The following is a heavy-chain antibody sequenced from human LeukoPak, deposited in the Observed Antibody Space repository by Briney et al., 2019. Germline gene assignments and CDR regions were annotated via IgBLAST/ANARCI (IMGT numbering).Heavy chain of an antibody. D-gene: IGHD6-13*01. CDR1: GGSISSYY. Sequence: KPSETLSLTCTVSGGSISSYYWSWIRQPPGKGLEWIGYIYYSGSTNYNPSLKSRVTISVDTSKNQFSLKLSSVTAADTAVYYCARIAAADRAFDYWGQGTLVTVSS. J-gene: IGHJ4*02. CDR3: ARIAAADRAFDY. V-gene: IGHV4-59*08. CDR2: IYYSGST.